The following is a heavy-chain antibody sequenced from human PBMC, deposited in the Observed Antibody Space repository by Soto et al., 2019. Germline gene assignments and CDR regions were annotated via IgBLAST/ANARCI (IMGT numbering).Heavy chain of an antibody. J-gene: IGHJ3*02. CDR2: INQDGSQR. D-gene: IGHD3-22*01. V-gene: IGHV3-7*04. CDR1: GFTFSSYW. CDR3: ARGDYYDTSGPFSDAFDI. Sequence: EVPLVESGGGLVQPGGSLRVSCAASGFTFSSYWMSWVRQAPGKGLEWVANINQDGSQRWYVDSVKGRFTISRDNAKNSLYLQMNSLRAEDTAVYYCARGDYYDTSGPFSDAFDIWGQGTMVSVSS.